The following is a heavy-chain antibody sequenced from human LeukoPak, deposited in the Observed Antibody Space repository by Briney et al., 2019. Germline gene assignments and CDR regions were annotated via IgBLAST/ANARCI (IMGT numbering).Heavy chain of an antibody. CDR2: INPNSGGT. V-gene: IGHV1-2*02. CDR3: ARIPVPNVKYYYYYYMDV. J-gene: IGHJ6*03. Sequence: GASVKVSCKASGYTFTGYYMHWVRQAPGQGLEWMGWINPNSGGTNYAQKFQGRVTMTRDTSISTAYMELRSLRSDDTAVYYCARIPVPNVKYYYYYYMDVWGRGTTVTVSS. CDR1: GYTFTGYY. D-gene: IGHD4-11*01.